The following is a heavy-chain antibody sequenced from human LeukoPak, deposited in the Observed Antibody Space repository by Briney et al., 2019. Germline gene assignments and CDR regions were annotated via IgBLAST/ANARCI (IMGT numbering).Heavy chain of an antibody. CDR2: IIPIFGTA. Sequence: SVKVSCKASGGTFSSYAIGWVRQAPGQGLEWMGGIIPIFGTANYAQKFQGRVTITADESTSTAYMELSSLRSEDTAVYYCARAPSREVAANDYWGQGTLVTVSS. V-gene: IGHV1-69*13. D-gene: IGHD2-15*01. CDR3: ARAPSREVAANDY. CDR1: GGTFSSYA. J-gene: IGHJ4*02.